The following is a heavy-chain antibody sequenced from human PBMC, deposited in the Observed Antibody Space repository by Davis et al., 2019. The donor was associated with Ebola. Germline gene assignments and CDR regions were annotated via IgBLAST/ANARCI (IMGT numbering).Heavy chain of an antibody. CDR3: AKDHDFWSGYSRPDNWFDP. D-gene: IGHD3-3*01. Sequence: FTISRDNSKNTLYLQMNSLRAEDTAVYYCAKDHDFWSGYSRPDNWFDPWGQGTLVTVSS. J-gene: IGHJ5*02. V-gene: IGHV3-23*01.